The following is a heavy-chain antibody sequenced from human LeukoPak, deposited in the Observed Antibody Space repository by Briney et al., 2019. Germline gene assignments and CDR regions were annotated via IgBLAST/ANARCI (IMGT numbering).Heavy chain of an antibody. CDR2: INPDESST. Sequence: GGSLRLSCAASGFTFSTYWMHWVRQAPGKGLVWVSRINPDESSTSYADSVKGRFTISRDNAKNTLYLQLNSLRDDDTAVYYCARGGLEPVDYWGQGTLAPVSS. CDR1: GFTFSTYW. D-gene: IGHD1-1*01. J-gene: IGHJ4*02. V-gene: IGHV3-74*01. CDR3: ARGGLEPVDY.